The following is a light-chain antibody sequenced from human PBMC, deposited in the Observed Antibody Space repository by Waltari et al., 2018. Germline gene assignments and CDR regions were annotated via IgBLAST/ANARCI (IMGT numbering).Light chain of an antibody. CDR2: QAT. J-gene: IGLJ3*02. CDR1: HLGDRS. CDR3: QAWDSSTVL. Sequence: SFELTQPSSVSVSPGQTASITCSGDHLGDRSVSWYHQKAGQSLMLVIHQATKRPSGIPQRFFGSNSGNTDTLTISGTQAMDEAVYYCQAWDSSTVLFGGGTKLTVL. V-gene: IGLV3-1*01.